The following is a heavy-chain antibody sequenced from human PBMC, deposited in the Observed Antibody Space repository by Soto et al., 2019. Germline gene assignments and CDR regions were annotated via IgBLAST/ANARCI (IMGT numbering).Heavy chain of an antibody. J-gene: IGHJ4*02. D-gene: IGHD3-3*01. Sequence: LSCAASGFTFSSYAMSWVRQAPGKGLEWVSAISGSGGSTYYADSVKGRFTISRDNSKNTLYLQMNSLRAEDTAVYYCAKGGLRFLDWPSAYWGQGTLVTVSS. CDR1: GFTFSSYA. CDR3: AKGGLRFLDWPSAY. CDR2: ISGSGGST. V-gene: IGHV3-23*01.